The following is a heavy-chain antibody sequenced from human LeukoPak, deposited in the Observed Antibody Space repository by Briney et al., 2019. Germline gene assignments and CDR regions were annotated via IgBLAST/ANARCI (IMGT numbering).Heavy chain of an antibody. D-gene: IGHD2-15*01. V-gene: IGHV4-59*06. CDR2: IYYSGST. CDR3: ARMGSFVY. CDR1: GGSISSYY. J-gene: IGHJ4*02. Sequence: SETLSLTCAVSGGSISSYYWSWIRQPPGKGLEWIGYIYYSGSTYYNPSLKSRVTISVDTSKNQFSLKLSSVTAADTAVYYCARMGSFVYWGQGTLVTVSS.